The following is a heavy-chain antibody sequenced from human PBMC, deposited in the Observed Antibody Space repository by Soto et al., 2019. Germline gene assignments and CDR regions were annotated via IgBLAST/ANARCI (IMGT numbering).Heavy chain of an antibody. V-gene: IGHV3-30*18. D-gene: IGHD3-10*01. J-gene: IGHJ4*02. CDR3: AKDGITMVRGVIIRHKNHFDY. Sequence: GGSLRLSCAASGFTFSSYGMHWVRQAPGKGLEWVAVISYDGSNKYYADSVKGRFTISRDNSKNTLYLQMNSLRAEDTAVYYCAKDGITMVRGVIIRHKNHFDYWGQGTLVTVSS. CDR1: GFTFSSYG. CDR2: ISYDGSNK.